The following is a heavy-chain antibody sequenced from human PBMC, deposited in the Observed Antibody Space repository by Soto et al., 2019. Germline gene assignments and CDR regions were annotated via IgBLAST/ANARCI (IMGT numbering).Heavy chain of an antibody. CDR1: GFTFEDYS. Sequence: VQLVESGGVVVQPGGSLRLSCAVSGFTFEDYSMNWVRQAPGKGLEWVSLITWDGGSSFYADSVKGRFTISRVNSKSSLYLQMNSLRTEDTALYYCAKGAYSAKSGTFDSWGQGTLVTVSS. V-gene: IGHV3-43*01. CDR2: ITWDGGSS. CDR3: AKGAYSAKSGTFDS. D-gene: IGHD4-4*01. J-gene: IGHJ4*02.